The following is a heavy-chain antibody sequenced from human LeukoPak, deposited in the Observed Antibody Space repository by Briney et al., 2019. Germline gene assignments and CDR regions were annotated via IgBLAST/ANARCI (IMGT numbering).Heavy chain of an antibody. CDR3: ARIKEGIAAAGIHFDY. D-gene: IGHD6-13*01. V-gene: IGHV3-21*01. CDR2: ITKQSDYV. CDR1: GFRLSDFN. J-gene: IGHJ4*02. Sequence: GGSLRLSCAASGFRLSDFNMNWVRQAPGKGLEWVSSITKQSDYVYYADSVTGRFTISRDNAQNSLFLQMNSLRADDTAVYYCARIKEGIAAAGIHFDYWGQGTLVTVSS.